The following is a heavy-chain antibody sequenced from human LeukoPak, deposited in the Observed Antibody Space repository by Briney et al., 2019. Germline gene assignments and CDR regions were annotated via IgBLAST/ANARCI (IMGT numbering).Heavy chain of an antibody. D-gene: IGHD3-22*01. CDR1: GFTFSSYG. CDR2: ISYDGSNK. J-gene: IGHJ4*02. Sequence: GGSLRLSCAASGFTFSSYGMHWVRQAPGQGLEWVAVISYDGSNKYYADSVKGRFTISRDNSKNTLYLQMNSLRAEDTAVYYSATGSSGSSEYFDYWGQGTLVTVSS. V-gene: IGHV3-30*03. CDR3: ATGSSGSSEYFDY.